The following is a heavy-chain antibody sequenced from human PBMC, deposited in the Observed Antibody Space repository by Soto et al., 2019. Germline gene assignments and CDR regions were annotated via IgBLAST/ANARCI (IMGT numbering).Heavy chain of an antibody. CDR2: ISGSGGST. Sequence: GSLRLSCAASGFTFSSYAMSWVRQAPGKGLEWVSAISGSGGSTYYADSVKGRFTISRDNSKNTLYLQMNSLRAEDTAVYYCAKTLTYSSSWYPNWFDPWGQGTLVTVSS. CDR3: AKTLTYSSSWYPNWFDP. J-gene: IGHJ5*02. V-gene: IGHV3-23*01. CDR1: GFTFSSYA. D-gene: IGHD6-13*01.